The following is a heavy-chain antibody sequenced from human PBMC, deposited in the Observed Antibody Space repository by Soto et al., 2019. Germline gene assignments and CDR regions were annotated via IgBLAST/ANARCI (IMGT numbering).Heavy chain of an antibody. J-gene: IGHJ6*03. CDR3: ARMSTYYDFWSGYLVELGTDYYYYMDV. V-gene: IGHV1-8*01. CDR1: GYTFTSYD. CDR2: MNPNSGNT. D-gene: IGHD3-3*01. Sequence: ASVKVSCKASGYTFTSYDINWVRQATGQGLEWMGWMNPNSGNTGYAQKFQGRVTMTRNTSISTAYMELSSLRSEDTAVYYCARMSTYYDFWSGYLVELGTDYYYYMDVWGKGTTVTVSS.